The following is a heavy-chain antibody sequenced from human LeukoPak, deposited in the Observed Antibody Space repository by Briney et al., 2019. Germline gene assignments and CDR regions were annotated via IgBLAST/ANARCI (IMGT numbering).Heavy chain of an antibody. CDR2: IYYSGST. Sequence: PSETLSLTCTVSGGSVSSGSYYWSWIRQPPGKGLEWIGYIYYSGSTNYNPSLKSQVTISVDTSKNQFSLKLSSVTAADTAVYYCARDGSSWYFDYWGQGTLVTVSS. J-gene: IGHJ4*02. CDR1: GGSVSSGSYY. CDR3: ARDGSSWYFDY. V-gene: IGHV4-61*01. D-gene: IGHD6-13*01.